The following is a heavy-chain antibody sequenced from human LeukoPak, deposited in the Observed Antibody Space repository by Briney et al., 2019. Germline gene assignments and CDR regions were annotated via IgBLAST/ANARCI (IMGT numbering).Heavy chain of an antibody. Sequence: ASVKISCKVSGYTFTDYYMHWVQQAPGKGLEWMGLVDPEDGETIYAEKFQGRVTITADTSTDTAYVELSSLRSEDTAVYYCATDRQDSSGYFPENWGQGTLVTVSS. D-gene: IGHD3-22*01. CDR1: GYTFTDYY. CDR2: VDPEDGET. V-gene: IGHV1-69-2*01. J-gene: IGHJ4*02. CDR3: ATDRQDSSGYFPEN.